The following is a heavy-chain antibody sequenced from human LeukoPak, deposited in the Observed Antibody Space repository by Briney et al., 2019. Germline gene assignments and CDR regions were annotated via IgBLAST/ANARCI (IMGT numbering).Heavy chain of an antibody. D-gene: IGHD3/OR15-3a*01. CDR3: ARESVGADYYTPTHFDS. Sequence: SVKVSCKASGGTFSSCAITWVRQAPGQGLEWMGGIIPMFGTSHYAQKFQGRVTITADESTTTAYMELSSLRSEDTAVYYCARESVGADYYTPTHFDSWGQGTLVTVSS. CDR1: GGTFSSCA. V-gene: IGHV1-69*13. J-gene: IGHJ4*02. CDR2: IIPMFGTS.